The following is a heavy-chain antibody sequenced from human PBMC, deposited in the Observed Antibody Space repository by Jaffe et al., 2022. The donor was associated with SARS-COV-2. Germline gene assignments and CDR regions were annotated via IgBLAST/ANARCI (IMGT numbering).Heavy chain of an antibody. CDR1: GFTFSSYA. J-gene: IGHJ4*02. D-gene: IGHD4-17*01. V-gene: IGHV3-23*04. Sequence: EVQIVDSGGGLVQPGGSLRLSCGASGFTFSSYAMSWVRQAPGKGLEWVSTITGSGYTIYYADSVKGRFTISRDNSKKMLYLQMNSLRAEDTAVYFCAKAHYGDSGFDFWGQGTLVTVSS. CDR3: AKAHYGDSGFDF. CDR2: ITGSGYTI.